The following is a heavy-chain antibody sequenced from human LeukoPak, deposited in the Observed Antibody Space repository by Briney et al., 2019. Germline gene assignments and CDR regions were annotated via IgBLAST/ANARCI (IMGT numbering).Heavy chain of an antibody. D-gene: IGHD3-9*01. CDR3: ARALYDILTGYLYYFDY. V-gene: IGHV4-31*03. CDR2: IYYSGST. CDR1: GGSISSGGYY. J-gene: IGHJ4*02. Sequence: SQTLSLTCTVSGGSISSGGYYWSWIRQHPGKGLEWIGYIYYSGSTYYNPSLKSRVTISVDTSKNQFSLKLSSVTAADTAVYYCARALYDILTGYLYYFDYWGQGTLVTVSS.